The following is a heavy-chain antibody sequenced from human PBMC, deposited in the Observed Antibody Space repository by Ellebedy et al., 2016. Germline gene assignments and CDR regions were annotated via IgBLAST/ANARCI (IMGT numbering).Heavy chain of an antibody. CDR2: IYYSGST. D-gene: IGHD1-1*01. J-gene: IGHJ3*01. CDR3: AKWNGDWNAYDV. Sequence: SETLSLTCNVSGGSVSSDYWNWIRRPPGKGLEWIGYIYYSGSTNYNPSLRSRVSMSVDTSKRQFSLRLTSVTAADTTVYYCAKWNGDWNAYDVWGQGTMVTVSS. V-gene: IGHV4-59*02. CDR1: GGSVSSDY.